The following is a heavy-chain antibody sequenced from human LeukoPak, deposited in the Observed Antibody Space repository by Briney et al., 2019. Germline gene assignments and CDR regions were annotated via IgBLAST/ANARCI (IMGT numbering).Heavy chain of an antibody. J-gene: IGHJ3*02. CDR3: ARAEVRNAFDI. Sequence: SVKVSCKASGGTFSSYAISWVRQAPGQGLEWMGRIIPILGIANYAQKFQGRVTITADKSTSTAYMELSSLRSEDTAVYYCARAEVRNAFDIWGQGTMVTVSP. CDR2: IIPILGIA. V-gene: IGHV1-69*04. CDR1: GGTFSSYA.